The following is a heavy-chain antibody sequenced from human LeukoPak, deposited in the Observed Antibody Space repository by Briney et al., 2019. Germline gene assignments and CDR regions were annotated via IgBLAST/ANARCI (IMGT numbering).Heavy chain of an antibody. D-gene: IGHD3-22*01. J-gene: IGHJ1*01. CDR1: GGSNSSGGYS. CDR3: ARSHPNPYYYDSSGYFGYFQH. V-gene: IGHV4-30-2*01. Sequence: PSETLSLTCAVSGGSNSSGGYSWSWIRQPPGKGLEWIGYIYHSGSTYYNPSLKSRVTISVDRSKNQFSLKLSSVTAADTAVYYCARSHPNPYYYDSSGYFGYFQHWGQGTLVTVSS. CDR2: IYHSGST.